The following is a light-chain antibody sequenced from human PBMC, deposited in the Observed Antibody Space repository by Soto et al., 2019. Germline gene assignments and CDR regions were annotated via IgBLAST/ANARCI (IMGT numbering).Light chain of an antibody. J-gene: IGKJ2*01. Sequence: IVMTQSPDSLAVSLGERATINCKSSRDISFSSTKKNYLAWYQQKPGQPPKLLISGASTRESGVPERFSGSGSATDFTLTISSVQAEDVAVYYCQQRSNWPPRYTFGQGTKLEIK. V-gene: IGKV4-1*01. CDR3: QQRSNWPPRYT. CDR1: RDISFSSTKKNY. CDR2: GAS.